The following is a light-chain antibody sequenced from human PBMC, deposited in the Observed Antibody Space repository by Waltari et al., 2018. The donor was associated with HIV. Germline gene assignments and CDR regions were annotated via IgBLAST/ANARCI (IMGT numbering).Light chain of an antibody. CDR2: LGS. CDR3: MQAPQTLFT. Sequence: DIVMTQSPLSLPVTPGEPASISCRSSQSLLHSNGYNYLDWYLQKPGQSPQLLIYLGSNRASGVPDRFSGSGSGTDFTLKISRVEAEDVGVYYCMQAPQTLFTFGPGTKVDIK. J-gene: IGKJ3*01. V-gene: IGKV2-28*01. CDR1: QSLLHSNGYNY.